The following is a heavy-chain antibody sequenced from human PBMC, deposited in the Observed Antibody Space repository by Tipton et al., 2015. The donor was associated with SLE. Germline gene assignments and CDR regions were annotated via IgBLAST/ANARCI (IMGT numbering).Heavy chain of an antibody. Sequence: GSLRLSCAASGFTFNTYAMSWVRQAPGKGLAWVSVIYTGGRTYYADSVKGRFTISSDNFKSTLYLQMNSLRPEDTAVYYCAKRRGYCSSNSCQGGLDVWGQGTTVTVSS. CDR1: GFTFNTYA. V-gene: IGHV3-23*03. J-gene: IGHJ6*02. CDR3: AKRRGYCSSNSCQGGLDV. CDR2: IYTGGRT. D-gene: IGHD2-2*01.